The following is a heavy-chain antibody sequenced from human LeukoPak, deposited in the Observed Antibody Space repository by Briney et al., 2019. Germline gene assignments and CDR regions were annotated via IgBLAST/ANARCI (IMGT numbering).Heavy chain of an antibody. CDR1: GGSFSGYY. V-gene: IGHV4-34*01. CDR3: ARDAFSAARAKMRYNWFHP. D-gene: IGHD2-2*01. Sequence: SETLSLTCAVYGGSFSGYYWSWIRQPPGKGLEWIGEINHSGSTNYNPSLKSRVTISVGTSKNQFSLKLSCMTAAGTAVYYCARDAFSAARAKMRYNWFHPGGQGSLVTVS. CDR2: INHSGST. J-gene: IGHJ5*02.